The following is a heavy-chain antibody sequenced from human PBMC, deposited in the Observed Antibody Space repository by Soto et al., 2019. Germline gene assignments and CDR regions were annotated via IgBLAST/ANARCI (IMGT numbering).Heavy chain of an antibody. CDR2: TYYRSKWYD. CDR1: GDSDSSNRAA. Sequence: SQTLSLTCAISGDSDSSNRAASNWIRQSPSRGLEWLGRTYYRSKWYDDYAVSVKGRITINPDTSKNQFSLHLNSVTPEDTAVYYCASEGAASTDYGGNIDYWGPGTLVNVSS. J-gene: IGHJ4*02. CDR3: ASEGAASTDYGGNIDY. D-gene: IGHD2-15*01. V-gene: IGHV6-1*01.